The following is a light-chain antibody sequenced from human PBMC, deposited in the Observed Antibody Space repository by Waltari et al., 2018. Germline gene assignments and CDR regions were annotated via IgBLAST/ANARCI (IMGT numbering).Light chain of an antibody. CDR1: QSVSSNY. CDR3: QQHGTSPYT. J-gene: IGKJ2*01. Sequence: DIVLTQSPGPLSLSPGETATLSCRASQSVSSNYLAWYQQKPGQAPSLLIYAASSRATGVPDRISGSGSGTDFTLTLSRLEPEDFAVYYCQQHGTSPYTFGQGTKLQIK. CDR2: AAS. V-gene: IGKV3-20*01.